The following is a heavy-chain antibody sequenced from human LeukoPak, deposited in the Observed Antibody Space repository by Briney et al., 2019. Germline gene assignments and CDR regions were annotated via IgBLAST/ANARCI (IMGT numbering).Heavy chain of an antibody. CDR3: TTSLLWFGELLQGTTGS. CDR1: GFTFSNAW. Sequence: GPSLRVSCAASGFTFSNAWMSWVRQAPGQGLEWVGHIKSKTDGGTTDYAAPVKGRFTISRDDSKNTLYLQMNSLKTEDTAVYYCTTSLLWFGELLQGTTGSWGQGTLVTVSS. CDR2: IKSKTDGGTT. D-gene: IGHD3-10*01. V-gene: IGHV3-15*01. J-gene: IGHJ4*02.